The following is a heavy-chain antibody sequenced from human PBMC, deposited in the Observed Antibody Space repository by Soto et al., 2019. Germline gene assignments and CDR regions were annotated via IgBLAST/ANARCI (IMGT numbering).Heavy chain of an antibody. V-gene: IGHV4-34*01. CDR2: INHSGST. CDR3: ARGFREQQLGCWFDL. Sequence: PSETLSLTCAVYVGSFSGYFWSWIRQPPGKGLEWIGEINHSGSTNYNPSLKSRVTISVDTSKNQFSLKLSSVTAADTAVYYCARGFREQQLGCWFDLWGQGTLVTVSS. D-gene: IGHD6-13*01. J-gene: IGHJ5*02. CDR1: VGSFSGYF.